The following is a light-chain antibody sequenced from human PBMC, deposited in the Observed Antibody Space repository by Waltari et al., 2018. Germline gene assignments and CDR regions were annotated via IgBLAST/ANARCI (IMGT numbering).Light chain of an antibody. CDR3: SSQSSNDVVL. J-gene: IGLJ2*01. Sequence: QSALTQPASVSGSPGQSVTIFCAGTSNDVGGYNSVSWYQEYPGQAPRVIIYDVSDRPSGVSDRFSGSKSGNTASLTISGLQAEDEADYYCSSQSSNDVVLFGGGTELTVL. V-gene: IGLV2-14*01. CDR2: DVS. CDR1: SNDVGGYNS.